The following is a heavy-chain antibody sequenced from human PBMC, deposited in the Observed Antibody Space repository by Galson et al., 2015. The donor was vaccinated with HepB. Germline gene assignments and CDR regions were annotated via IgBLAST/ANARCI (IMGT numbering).Heavy chain of an antibody. J-gene: IGHJ4*02. D-gene: IGHD4-17*01. Sequence: SVKVSCKASGGTFSSYAILWVRQAPGQGLEWMGGIIPILTTANYAQKFQGRVTITADESTSTAYMELRSLRSEDTAVYYCATYYGDYRSFDYWGQGTLVTVSS. CDR2: IIPILTTA. CDR1: GGTFSSYA. CDR3: ATYYGDYRSFDY. V-gene: IGHV1-69*13.